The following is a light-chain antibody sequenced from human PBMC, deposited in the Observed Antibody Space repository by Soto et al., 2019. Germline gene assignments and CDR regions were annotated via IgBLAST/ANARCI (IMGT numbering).Light chain of an antibody. J-gene: IGKJ1*01. CDR3: QQYGSSSSWT. V-gene: IGKV3-20*01. CDR1: QSVSSSY. Sequence: EIVLTQSPGTLSLSPGERATLSCRASQSVSSSYLAWYQQKPGQAPRLLIYGASSRATGIPDRFSGSGSGTDFTLNISRLVPEDFAVYYCQQYGSSSSWTFGQGTKVAI. CDR2: GAS.